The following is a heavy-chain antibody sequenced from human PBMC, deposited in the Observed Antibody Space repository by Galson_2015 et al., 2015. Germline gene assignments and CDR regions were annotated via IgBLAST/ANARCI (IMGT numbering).Heavy chain of an antibody. CDR2: ISWNSGSI. V-gene: IGHV3-9*01. CDR3: AKGRDYGDFHATFYY. J-gene: IGHJ4*02. Sequence: SLRLSCAASGFTFDDYAMHWVRHAPGKGLEWVSGISWNSGSIGYADSVKGRFTISRDNAKNSLYLQMNSLRAEDTALYYCAKGRDYGDFHATFYYWGQGTLVTASS. CDR1: GFTFDDYA. D-gene: IGHD4-17*01.